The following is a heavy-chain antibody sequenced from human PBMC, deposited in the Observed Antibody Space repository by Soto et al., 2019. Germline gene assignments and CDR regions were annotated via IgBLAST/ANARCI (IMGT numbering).Heavy chain of an antibody. CDR1: GYTFTRYY. CDR3: AREGLLWFGELITGPDY. Sequence: ASVKVSCKASGYTFTRYYMHWVRQAPGQGLEWMGIINPSGGSTSYAQKFQGRVTMTRDTSTSTVYMELSSLRSEDTAVYYCAREGLLWFGELITGPDYWGQGTLVTVS. V-gene: IGHV1-46*01. CDR2: INPSGGST. J-gene: IGHJ4*02. D-gene: IGHD3-10*01.